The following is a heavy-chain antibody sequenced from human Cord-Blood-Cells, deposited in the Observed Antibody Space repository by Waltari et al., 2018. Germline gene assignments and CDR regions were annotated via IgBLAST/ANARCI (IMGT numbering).Heavy chain of an antibody. Sequence: QVQLQESGPGLVKPSQTLSLTCTVSGGSISSGGYYWSWIRQHPGKGLEWIGYIYYSGSTYYNPSLKSRVTISVDTSKNQFSLKLSSVTAADTAVYYCARRNIVVVPAGAFDIWGQGTMVTVSS. D-gene: IGHD2-2*01. CDR3: ARRNIVVVPAGAFDI. J-gene: IGHJ3*02. CDR2: IYYSGST. CDR1: GGSISSGGYY. V-gene: IGHV4-31*03.